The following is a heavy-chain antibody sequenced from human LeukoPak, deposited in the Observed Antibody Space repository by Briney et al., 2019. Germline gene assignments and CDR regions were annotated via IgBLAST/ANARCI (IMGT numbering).Heavy chain of an antibody. Sequence: GRSLRLSCAASGFSFDDYAMHWVRQTPGKGLEWVSGISWNSGSIGYADSVKGRFTISRDNAKNSLYLQMNSLRAEDMALYYCAALHGSGSYSVDYWGQGTLVTVSS. CDR1: GFSFDDYA. V-gene: IGHV3-9*03. J-gene: IGHJ4*02. CDR3: AALHGSGSYSVDY. D-gene: IGHD3-10*01. CDR2: ISWNSGSI.